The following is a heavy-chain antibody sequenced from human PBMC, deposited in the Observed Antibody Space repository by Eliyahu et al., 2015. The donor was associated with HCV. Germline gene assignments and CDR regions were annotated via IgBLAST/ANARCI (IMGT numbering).Heavy chain of an antibody. CDR1: GGSITTYY. CDR2: IHYSGST. D-gene: IGHD6-19*01. J-gene: IGHJ5*02. CDR3: ASGGGGIAVAGTGGWFDP. V-gene: IGHV4-59*01. Sequence: QVQLQESGPGLVKPSETLSLTLTVSGGSITTYYWSWIRQPPGKGLEWIGYIHYSGSTNYNPSLKSRVTISVDTSKNQFSLKLTSVTAADTAVYYCASGGGGIAVAGTGGWFDPWGQGTLVTVSS.